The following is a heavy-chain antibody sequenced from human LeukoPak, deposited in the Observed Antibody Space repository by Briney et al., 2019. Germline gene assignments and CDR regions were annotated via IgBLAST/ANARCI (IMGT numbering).Heavy chain of an antibody. CDR1: GFTFTSYA. V-gene: IGHV3-23*01. CDR2: ISGSGGTT. CDR3: TKDATGYYGSGSHYGY. J-gene: IGHJ4*02. D-gene: IGHD3-10*01. Sequence: GGSLRLSCAASGFTFTSYAMSWVRQAPGKGLEWVSAISGSGGTTYYAASVKGRFTISRDNSKNTLYLQMNSLRAEDTAVYYCTKDATGYYGSGSHYGYWGQGTLVTVSS.